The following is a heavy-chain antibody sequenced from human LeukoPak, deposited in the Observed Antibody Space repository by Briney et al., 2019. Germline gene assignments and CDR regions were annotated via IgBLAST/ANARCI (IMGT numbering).Heavy chain of an antibody. CDR1: GFTFSSYA. V-gene: IGHV3-23*01. CDR2: ISGSGGST. J-gene: IGHJ3*02. Sequence: PGGSLRLSCAASGFTFSSYAMSWVRQAPGKGLEWVSAISGSGGSTYYADSVKGRFTISRDNSKNTLYLQMNSLRAGDTAGYYCAKALRGYSYGDAFDIWGQGTMVTVSS. CDR3: AKALRGYSYGDAFDI. D-gene: IGHD5-18*01.